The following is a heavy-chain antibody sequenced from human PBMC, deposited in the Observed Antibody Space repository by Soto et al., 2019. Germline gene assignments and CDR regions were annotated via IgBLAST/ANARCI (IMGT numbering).Heavy chain of an antibody. CDR1: GFSFASYA. J-gene: IGHJ4*02. D-gene: IGHD3-10*01. CDR3: AKGFGISWQYYLDY. V-gene: IGHV3-23*01. CDR2: IRGSGGST. Sequence: GGSLRLSCAASGFSFASYAMNWVRQAPGKGLEWVSGIRGSGGSTYYADSVKGRFTISRDNSKNTLYLQLSSLRVEDTAVYYCAKGFGISWQYYLDYWGQGTLVTVSS.